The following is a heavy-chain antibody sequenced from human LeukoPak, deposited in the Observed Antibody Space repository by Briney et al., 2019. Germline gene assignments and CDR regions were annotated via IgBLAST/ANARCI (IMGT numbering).Heavy chain of an antibody. J-gene: IGHJ4*02. V-gene: IGHV4-4*02. CDR1: GGSISGTNW. D-gene: IGHD1-26*01. CDR3: SRESGPFCPFGY. CDR2: ISLAGQT. Sequence: SGTLSPTCGVSGGSISGTNWWSWVRQPPGQGLEWIGEISLAGQTNYNPSLNGRVTVSLDKSSNQLSLHLTSVTAADTATYFCSRESGPFCPFGYWGQGTLVIVSS.